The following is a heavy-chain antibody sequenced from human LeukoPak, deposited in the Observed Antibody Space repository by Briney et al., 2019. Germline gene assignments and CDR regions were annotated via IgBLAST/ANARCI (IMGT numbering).Heavy chain of an antibody. J-gene: IGHJ4*02. Sequence: GGSLRLSCTTSGFTFSSYAMTWVRQAPGKGLEWVSVISGGGDSTYHADSVKGRFTVSRDNSNDTLYLQMNSLSAEDTAVYFCAKSITSSAYSSAHYWGQGTLVSVSS. V-gene: IGHV3-23*01. CDR1: GFTFSSYA. D-gene: IGHD3-16*01. CDR2: ISGGGDST. CDR3: AKSITSSAYSSAHY.